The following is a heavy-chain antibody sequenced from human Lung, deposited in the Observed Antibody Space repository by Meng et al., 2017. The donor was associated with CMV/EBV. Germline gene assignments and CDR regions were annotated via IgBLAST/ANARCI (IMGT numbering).Heavy chain of an antibody. J-gene: IGHJ5*02. CDR2: IYYSGST. CDR3: ARGGRGIAARGWFDP. Sequence: SETLSLXCTVSGGSISSGGYYWSWIRQHPGKGLEWIGYIYYSGSTYYNPSLKSRVTQSVDTSKNQFSLKLSSVTAADTAVYYCARGGRGIAARGWFDPWGQGTLVTVSS. V-gene: IGHV4-31*03. D-gene: IGHD6-6*01. CDR1: GGSISSGGYY.